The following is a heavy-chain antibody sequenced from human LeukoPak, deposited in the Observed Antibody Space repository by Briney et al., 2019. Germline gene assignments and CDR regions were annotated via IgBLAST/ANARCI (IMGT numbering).Heavy chain of an antibody. CDR2: IKQDGSEK. V-gene: IGHV3-7*01. CDR3: ARDDGDYCC. Sequence: GGSMRLSCEASGFTFSVYWMTWVRQAPGRGLEWVANIKQDGSEKHYVDPVKGRFTISRDNAKNSLFLQMNSLREEDTGVYYCARDDGDYCCWGQGTLVTVSS. CDR1: GFTFSVYW. J-gene: IGHJ4*02. D-gene: IGHD4-17*01.